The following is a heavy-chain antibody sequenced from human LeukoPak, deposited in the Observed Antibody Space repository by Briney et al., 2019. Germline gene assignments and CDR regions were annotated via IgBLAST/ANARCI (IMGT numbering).Heavy chain of an antibody. Sequence: GGSLRLSCAASGFTFSSYSMNWVRQAPGKGLEWVSSISSSSSYIYYADSVKGRFTISRDNAKNSLYLQMNSLRAEDTAVYCCARGYSSRHWFDPWGQGTLVTVSS. CDR2: ISSSSSYI. D-gene: IGHD6-13*01. CDR3: ARGYSSRHWFDP. CDR1: GFTFSSYS. V-gene: IGHV3-21*01. J-gene: IGHJ5*02.